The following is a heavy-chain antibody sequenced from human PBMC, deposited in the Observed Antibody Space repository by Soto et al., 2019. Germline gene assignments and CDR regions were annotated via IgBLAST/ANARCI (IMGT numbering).Heavy chain of an antibody. CDR2: IIPIFGTA. CDR3: ARDAVAYCGGDCYQPDAFDI. J-gene: IGHJ3*02. Sequence: QVQLVQSGAEVKKPGSSVKVSCKASGGTFSSYAISWVRQAPGQGLEWMGGIIPIFGTANYAQKFQGRVTITADESTITAYMELSSLRSEDTAVYYCARDAVAYCGGDCYQPDAFDIWGQGTMVTVSS. V-gene: IGHV1-69*01. D-gene: IGHD2-21*02. CDR1: GGTFSSYA.